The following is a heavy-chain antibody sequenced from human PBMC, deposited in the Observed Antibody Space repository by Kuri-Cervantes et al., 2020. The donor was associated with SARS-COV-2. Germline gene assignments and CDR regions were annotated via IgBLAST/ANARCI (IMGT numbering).Heavy chain of an antibody. V-gene: IGHV4-34*01. J-gene: IGHJ5*02. CDR2: INHSGST. CDR3: ARSPRRDWVSSPNWFDP. CDR1: GGSFSGYY. D-gene: IGHD3-9*01. Sequence: ESLKISCAVYGGSFSGYYWSWIRQPPGKGLEWIGEINHSGSTNYNPSLKSRVTISVDTSKNQFSLKLTSVTAADTAVYYCARSPRRDWVSSPNWFDPWGQGTLVTVSS.